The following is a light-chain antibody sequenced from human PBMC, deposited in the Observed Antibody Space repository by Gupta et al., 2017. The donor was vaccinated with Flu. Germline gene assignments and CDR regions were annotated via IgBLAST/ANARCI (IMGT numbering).Light chain of an antibody. V-gene: IGLV2-14*01. CDR2: EVI. CDR3: SSDTSSNYLE. CDR1: SSDVGGYNS. Sequence: ALTQPAPVPGSPGQSITISCTGTSSDVGGYNSVSWYQHRPGKAPKLMIYEVITRAAGVSNRFSGSKSGNTASLTISGLQAEDEADYYCSSDTSSNYLEFGGGTKLTVL. J-gene: IGLJ3*02.